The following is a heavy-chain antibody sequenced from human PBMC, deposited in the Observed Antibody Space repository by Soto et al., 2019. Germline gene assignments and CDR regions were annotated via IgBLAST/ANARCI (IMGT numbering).Heavy chain of an antibody. CDR1: GFTFSSYA. CDR2: ISSNGGST. J-gene: IGHJ2*01. D-gene: IGHD5-12*01. V-gene: IGHV3-64*01. CDR3: ARVGVRGGYEFPWYFDL. Sequence: GGSLRLSCAASGFTFSSYAMHWVRQAPGKGLEYVSAISSNGGSTYYANSVKGRFTISRDNSKNTLYLQMGSLRAEDMAVYYCARVGVRGGYEFPWYFDLWGRGTLVTVSS.